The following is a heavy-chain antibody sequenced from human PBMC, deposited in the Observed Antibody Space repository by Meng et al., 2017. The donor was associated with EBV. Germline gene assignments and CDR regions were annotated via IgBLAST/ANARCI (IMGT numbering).Heavy chain of an antibody. Sequence: LKACCPYRPQHTPSPTLPCTFSGLALIISGVGVVWFRKPPRTALEGLARIYWADDKRYSPSLKSRLTITKDTSKNQVVLTMTNMDPVDTATYYCAHRRDEYSSSWYGWFDPWGQGTLVTVSS. CDR3: AHRRDEYSSSWYGWFDP. CDR2: IYWADDK. CDR1: GLALIISGVG. J-gene: IGHJ5*02. V-gene: IGHV2-5*02. D-gene: IGHD6-13*01.